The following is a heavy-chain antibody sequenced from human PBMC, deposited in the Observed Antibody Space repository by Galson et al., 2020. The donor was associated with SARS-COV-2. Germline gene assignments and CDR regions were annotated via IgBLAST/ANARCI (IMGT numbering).Heavy chain of an antibody. CDR2: ISGHGGSA. V-gene: IGHV3-23*01. D-gene: IGHD3-10*01. Sequence: GESPKPYCAASGFPFTSSAMSRVRQAPGKGLEWVLSISGHGGSAHYRASVKGRSTIPRDKSKNQLFLQMDSMGADDTAVYYCAKAFGGIDPFDSWGLGTLVTVSS. CDR1: GFPFTSSA. J-gene: IGHJ4*02. CDR3: AKAFGGIDPFDS.